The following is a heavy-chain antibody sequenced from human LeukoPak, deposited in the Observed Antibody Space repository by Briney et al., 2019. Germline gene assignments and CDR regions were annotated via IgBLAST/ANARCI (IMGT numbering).Heavy chain of an antibody. V-gene: IGHV4-4*07. Sequence: SETLSLTCTVSGGSISSYYWSWIRQPAGKGLEWIGRIYTSGSTNYNPSLKSRVTMSVDTSKNQFSLKLSSVTAADTAVYYCARETSLTTVTSQKDYYYYYMDVWGKGTTVTVSS. D-gene: IGHD4-11*01. CDR3: ARETSLTTVTSQKDYYYYYMDV. CDR1: GGSISSYY. CDR2: IYTSGST. J-gene: IGHJ6*03.